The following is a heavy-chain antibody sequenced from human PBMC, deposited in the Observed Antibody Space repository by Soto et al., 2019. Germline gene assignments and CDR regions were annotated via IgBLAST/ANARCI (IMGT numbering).Heavy chain of an antibody. CDR1: GYTFTSYY. CDR2: INPSGGST. Sequence: QVQLVQSGAEVKKPGASVKVSCKASGYTFTSYYMHWVRQAPGQGLEWMGIINPSGGSTSYAQKFQGRVTMTRATSTSTVYMELSSLRSEDTAVYYCARVYPSDTRYGYVGNNWFDPWGQGTLVTVSS. V-gene: IGHV1-46*03. CDR3: ARVYPSDTRYGYVGNNWFDP. J-gene: IGHJ5*02. D-gene: IGHD5-18*01.